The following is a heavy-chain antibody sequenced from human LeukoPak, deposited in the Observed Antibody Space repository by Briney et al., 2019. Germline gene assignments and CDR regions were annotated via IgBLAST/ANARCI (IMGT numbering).Heavy chain of an antibody. CDR2: INHSGST. Sequence: SETLSLTCAVYGGSFSGYYWSWIRQPPGKGLEWVGEINHSGSTNYNPSLKSRVTISVDTSKNQFSLKLSSVTAADTAVYYCARTRLPGIAAAGTPLGYWGQGTLVTVSS. CDR3: ARTRLPGIAAAGTPLGY. CDR1: GGSFSGYY. D-gene: IGHD6-13*01. V-gene: IGHV4-34*01. J-gene: IGHJ4*02.